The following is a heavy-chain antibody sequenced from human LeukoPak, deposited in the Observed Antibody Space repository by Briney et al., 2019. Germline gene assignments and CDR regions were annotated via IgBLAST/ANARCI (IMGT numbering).Heavy chain of an antibody. V-gene: IGHV4-34*01. J-gene: IGHJ4*02. CDR2: IYYSGST. CDR3: ARLSYYYGSGSFDY. Sequence: PSETLSLTCAVYGGSFIGFHWNWIRQPPGKGLEWIGSIYYSGSTYYNPSLKSRVTISVDTSKNQFSLKLSSVTAADTAVYYCARLSYYYGSGSFDYWGQGTLVTVSS. CDR1: GGSFIGFH. D-gene: IGHD3-10*01.